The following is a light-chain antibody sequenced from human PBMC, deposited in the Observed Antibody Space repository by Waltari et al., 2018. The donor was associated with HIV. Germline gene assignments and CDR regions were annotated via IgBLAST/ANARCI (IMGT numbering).Light chain of an antibody. V-gene: IGLV1-44*01. CDR3: AAWDDTLNGVI. CDR1: NSNIGGHA. J-gene: IGLJ2*01. CDR2: SDD. Sequence: QSVLTQPPSASGVSEENVTLSCSGGNSNIGGHAVSWYQPLPGPAPKLLVYSDDQRPSGLPDRFSGSKSGTSASLAITGLHPDDEAHYYCAAWDDTLNGVIFGGGTKLTV.